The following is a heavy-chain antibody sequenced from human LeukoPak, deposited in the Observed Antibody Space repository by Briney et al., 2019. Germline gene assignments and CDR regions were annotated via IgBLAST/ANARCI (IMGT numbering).Heavy chain of an antibody. D-gene: IGHD2-2*01. J-gene: IGHJ5*02. CDR3: ARGYCSSTSCYRLNWFDP. Sequence: SETLSLTCTVSGGSISIYYWSWIRQPPGKGLEWIGYIYYSGSTNYNPSLKSRVTISVDTSKNQFSLKLSSVTAADTAVYYCARGYCSSTSCYRLNWFDPWGQGTLVTVSS. V-gene: IGHV4-59*01. CDR1: GGSISIYY. CDR2: IYYSGST.